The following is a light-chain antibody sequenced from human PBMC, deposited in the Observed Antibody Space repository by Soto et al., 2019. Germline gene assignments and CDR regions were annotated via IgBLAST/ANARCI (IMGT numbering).Light chain of an antibody. CDR3: LQYISSPWT. V-gene: IGKV3-20*01. CDR1: QTVGGRY. Sequence: EIVLTQSAATLSLSPGERATLSCRASQTVGGRYLAWFQQKPGQPHRVLIYGASTRAAGVPDRFSGSGSGTDFSLTINRLEPEDFAVYYCLQYISSPWTFGQGTKVEV. CDR2: GAS. J-gene: IGKJ1*01.